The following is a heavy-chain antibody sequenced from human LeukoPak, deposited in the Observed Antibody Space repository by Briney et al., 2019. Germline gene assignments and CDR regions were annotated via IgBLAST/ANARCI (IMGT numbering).Heavy chain of an antibody. Sequence: KSSETLSLTCAVSGGSISGSSYFWGWIRQPPGKGLEWIGSIYYSGNTYYNPSLKSRVTMSVDTSKNQFSLKLSSVTAADTAVYYCARLKEGIDYWGQGTLVTVSS. J-gene: IGHJ4*02. V-gene: IGHV4-39*01. D-gene: IGHD3-10*01. CDR2: IYYSGNT. CDR1: GGSISGSSYF. CDR3: ARLKEGIDY.